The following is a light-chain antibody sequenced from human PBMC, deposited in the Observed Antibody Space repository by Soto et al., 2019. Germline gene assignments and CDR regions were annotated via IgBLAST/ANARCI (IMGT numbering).Light chain of an antibody. CDR2: GAS. CDR3: QQYGHSPFT. CDR1: QSVSSNY. Sequence: ELVLTQSPGTLSFSPGERATLTCRASQSVSSNYLAWYQQKPGQAPRLLIYGASSRATGLPDRFSGSGSVTDFTLTISRLEPEDFAVYYCQQYGHSPFTVGPRTKVGSK. J-gene: IGKJ3*01. V-gene: IGKV3-20*01.